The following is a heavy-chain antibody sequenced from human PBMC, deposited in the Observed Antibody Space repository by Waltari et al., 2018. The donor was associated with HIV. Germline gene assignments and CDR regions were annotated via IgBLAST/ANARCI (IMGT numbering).Heavy chain of an antibody. Sequence: QVQLVQSGAEVKTPVASVKVSCKASGYTFTSYDIHWVRQATGQGLEWMGWMNPNSGNTGYAQKFQGRVTMTRNTSISTAYMELSSLRSEDTAVYYCARSYDYGGNPIYYGMDVWGQGTTVTVSS. V-gene: IGHV1-8*01. D-gene: IGHD4-17*01. CDR1: GYTFTSYD. CDR2: MNPNSGNT. CDR3: ARSYDYGGNPIYYGMDV. J-gene: IGHJ6*02.